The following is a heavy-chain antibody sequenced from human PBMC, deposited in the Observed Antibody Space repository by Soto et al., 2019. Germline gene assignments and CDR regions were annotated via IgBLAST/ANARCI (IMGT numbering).Heavy chain of an antibody. CDR1: GFTFSSYA. V-gene: IGHV3-23*01. CDR2: ISGSDGST. J-gene: IGHJ6*02. Sequence: EVQLLESGGGLVQPGGSLRLSCAASGFTFSSYAMSWVRQAPGKGLEWVSAISGSDGSTYYADSVKGRFTISRDNSKNPLYLQMNSLRAEDTAVYYCAKGQVVPAAHYYYYGMDVWGQGTTVTVSS. CDR3: AKGQVVPAAHYYYYGMDV. D-gene: IGHD2-2*01.